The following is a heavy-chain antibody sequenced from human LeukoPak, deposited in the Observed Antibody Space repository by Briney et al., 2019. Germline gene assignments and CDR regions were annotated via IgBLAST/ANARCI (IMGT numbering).Heavy chain of an antibody. Sequence: ASVKVSCKASGGTFSSYAVSWLRQAPGQGLEWMGGVIPMIGTSDYAQRFQGRVTITTDESTSTAYMELSSLRSEDTAVYYCAREWRYCSSTSCSGFDYWGQGTLVTVSS. CDR3: AREWRYCSSTSCSGFDY. D-gene: IGHD2-2*01. CDR2: VIPMIGTS. V-gene: IGHV1-69*05. CDR1: GGTFSSYA. J-gene: IGHJ4*02.